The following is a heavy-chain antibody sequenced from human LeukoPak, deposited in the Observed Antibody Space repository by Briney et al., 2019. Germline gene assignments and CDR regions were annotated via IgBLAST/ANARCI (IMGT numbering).Heavy chain of an antibody. CDR2: ISSSSSYI. Sequence: SCKASGYTFTRYDINWVRQAPGKGLEWVSSISSSSSYIYYADSVKGRFTISRDNAKNSLYLQMNSLRAEDTAVYYCARDRFDYWGQGTLVTVSS. CDR3: ARDRFDY. J-gene: IGHJ4*02. CDR1: GYTFTRYD. V-gene: IGHV3-21*01.